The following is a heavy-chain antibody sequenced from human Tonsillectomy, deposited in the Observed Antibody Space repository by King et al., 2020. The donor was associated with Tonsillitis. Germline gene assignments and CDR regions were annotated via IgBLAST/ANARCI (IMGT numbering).Heavy chain of an antibody. CDR1: GYSFTSYW. Sequence: VQLVESGAEVKKPGESLKISCKGSGYSFTSYWNGWVRQMTGKGLEWMGIIYPGDSDTKYSPSFQGQVTISADKYISTAYLQWSSPKASDTAMYYCARYPYSGSDWYFDLWGRGTLVTVSS. V-gene: IGHV5-51*01. CDR2: IYPGDSDT. D-gene: IGHD6-19*01. CDR3: ARYPYSGSDWYFDL. J-gene: IGHJ2*01.